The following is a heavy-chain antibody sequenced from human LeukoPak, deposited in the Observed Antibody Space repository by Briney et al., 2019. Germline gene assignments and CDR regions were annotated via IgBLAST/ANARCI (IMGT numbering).Heavy chain of an antibody. Sequence: SETLSLTCAVSGVSLTDYYWSWIRQSPGKGLEWIGEVSPDGYDKYNPSLKSRVSIPVDRSDNQLSLRLSSVTAADTAIYYCARIRCVPGPVICYNHWAQGSLVTVSS. CDR2: VSPDGYD. V-gene: IGHV4-34*01. CDR3: ARIRCVPGPVICYNH. D-gene: IGHD2-8*01. CDR1: GVSLTDYY. J-gene: IGHJ5*02.